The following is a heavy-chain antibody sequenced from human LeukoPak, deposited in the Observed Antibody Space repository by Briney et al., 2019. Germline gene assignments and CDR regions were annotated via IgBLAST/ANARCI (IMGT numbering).Heavy chain of an antibody. CDR1: GGSINSENYF. D-gene: IGHD3-16*01. V-gene: IGHV4-61*02. J-gene: IGHJ4*02. CDR3: ARDGHHTYDYSPYYFDY. Sequence: SETLSLTCSVSGGSINSENYFWSWIRQPAGKGLEWIGRINFSGSTNSNPALESRVTISVNTSKNQFSLKLRSVTAADTAMYFCARDGHHTYDYSPYYFDYWGQGVLVTVSS. CDR2: INFSGST.